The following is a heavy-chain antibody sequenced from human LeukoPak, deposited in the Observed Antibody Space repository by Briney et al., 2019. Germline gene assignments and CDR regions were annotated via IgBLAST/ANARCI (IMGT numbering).Heavy chain of an antibody. J-gene: IGHJ4*02. CDR1: GGTFSSYA. D-gene: IGHD5-12*01. V-gene: IGHV1-69*04. CDR3: ARDMRMATRDSLLNGY. Sequence: GASVKVSCKASGGTFSSYAISWVRQAPGQGLEWMGRIIPILGIANYSQKFHGRVTITADKSTSTAYMELSSLRSEDTAVYYCARDMRMATRDSLLNGYWGQGTLVTVSS. CDR2: IIPILGIA.